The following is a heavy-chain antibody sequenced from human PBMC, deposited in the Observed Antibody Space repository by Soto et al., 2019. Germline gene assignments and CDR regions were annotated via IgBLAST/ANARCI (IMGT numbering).Heavy chain of an antibody. V-gene: IGHV3-11*01. CDR3: AREAFDSDALDM. Sequence: QVQLVESGGGLVKPGGSLRLSCTVFGFTFSDYYMSWIRQAPGKGLEWLSYISSSGSMIQYADSVKGRFTISRDNAKNSLYLQMNSLRAEDTAVYYCAREAFDSDALDMWGQGTMVTVSS. CDR1: GFTFSDYY. D-gene: IGHD3-22*01. CDR2: ISSSGSMI. J-gene: IGHJ3*02.